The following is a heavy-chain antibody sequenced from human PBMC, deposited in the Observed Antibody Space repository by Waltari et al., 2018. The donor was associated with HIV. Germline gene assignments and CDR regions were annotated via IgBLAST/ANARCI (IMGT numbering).Heavy chain of an antibody. Sequence: QVQLVQSGAEVKKPGSSVKVSCKASGGTFSSYPISWVRQAPGQGLEWMGGIIPIFGTANYAQKFQGRVTITADESTSTAYMELSSLRSEDTAVYYCARGFWSGYYNNNWFDPWGQGTLVTVSS. D-gene: IGHD3-3*01. CDR3: ARGFWSGYYNNNWFDP. CDR2: IIPIFGTA. J-gene: IGHJ5*02. CDR1: GGTFSSYP. V-gene: IGHV1-69*01.